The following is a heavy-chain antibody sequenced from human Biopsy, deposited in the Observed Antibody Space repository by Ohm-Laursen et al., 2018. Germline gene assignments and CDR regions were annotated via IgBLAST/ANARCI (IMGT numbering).Heavy chain of an antibody. V-gene: IGHV3-73*01. Sequence: SLRLSCTAPGVTLSGYAMNWVRQASGRGLEWAGRIKKQSNNDATAYAESMKGRFSIFRDDSKSTSFLQMNSLKIEDTAVYFCTRSAGYGYDYWGQGILVTVSS. CDR2: IKKQSNNDAT. J-gene: IGHJ4*02. CDR1: GVTLSGYA. CDR3: TRSAGYGYDY. D-gene: IGHD5-12*01.